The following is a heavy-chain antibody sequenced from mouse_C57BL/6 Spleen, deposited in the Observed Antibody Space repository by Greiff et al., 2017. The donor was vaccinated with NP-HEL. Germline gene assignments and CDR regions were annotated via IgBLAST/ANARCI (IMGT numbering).Heavy chain of an antibody. J-gene: IGHJ2*01. V-gene: IGHV14-1*01. Sequence: VQLQQSGAELVRPGASVKLSCTASGFNIKDYYMHWVKQRPEQGLEWIGRIDPADGDTEYAPKFQGKATMTADTSSNTAYLQLSSLTSEDTAVYYCTTSGIYYDYDEYYWGQGTTLTVSS. CDR1: GFNIKDYY. D-gene: IGHD2-4*01. CDR2: IDPADGDT. CDR3: TTSGIYYDYDEYY.